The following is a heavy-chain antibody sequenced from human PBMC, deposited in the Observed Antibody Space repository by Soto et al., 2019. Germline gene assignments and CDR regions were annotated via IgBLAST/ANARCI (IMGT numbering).Heavy chain of an antibody. J-gene: IGHJ4*02. Sequence: EVQLVESGGGLVQPGRSLRLSCAASGFTFDDYAMHWVRQVPGKGLEWVSSISWNSNIIGYADSVKGRFTISRDNAKNSLYLQMNSLRPEDTALYYCANGGPDGFCSGGRCYFDYWGQGTLVTVSS. CDR2: ISWNSNII. V-gene: IGHV3-9*01. D-gene: IGHD2-15*01. CDR1: GFTFDDYA. CDR3: ANGGPDGFCSGGRCYFDY.